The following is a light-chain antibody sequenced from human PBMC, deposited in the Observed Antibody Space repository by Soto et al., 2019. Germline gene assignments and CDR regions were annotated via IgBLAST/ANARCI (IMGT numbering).Light chain of an antibody. CDR3: QHYGSALFT. J-gene: IGKJ3*01. CDR2: GAS. V-gene: IGKV3-20*01. Sequence: DIVLTQSPGTLSLSPGERATLSCRASQSFSSSYLAWYQHKPGQAPRLLIYGASSRDTGIPDRFSGSGSGTDFTLNISSLEHEDFAVYYCQHYGSALFTFGPGTKVYVQ. CDR1: QSFSSSY.